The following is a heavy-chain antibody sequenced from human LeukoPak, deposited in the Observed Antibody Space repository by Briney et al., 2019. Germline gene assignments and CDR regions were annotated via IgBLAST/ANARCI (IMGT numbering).Heavy chain of an antibody. V-gene: IGHV4-59*01. Sequence: SETLSLTCTVSGGSISSYYWSWIRQPPGKGLEWIGYIYYSGSTNYNPSLKSRVTISVDTSKDQFSLKLSSVTAADTAVYYCARSTGDYWGQGTLVTVSS. CDR3: ARSTGDY. CDR2: IYYSGST. J-gene: IGHJ4*02. CDR1: GGSISSYY.